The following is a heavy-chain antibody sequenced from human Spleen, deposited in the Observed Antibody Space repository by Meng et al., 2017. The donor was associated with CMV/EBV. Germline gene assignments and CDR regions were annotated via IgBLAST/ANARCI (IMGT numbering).Heavy chain of an antibody. CDR2: INHSGTT. CDR1: GRSFSGFY. J-gene: IGHJ4*02. Sequence: SETLSLTCAVSGRSFSGFYWSWIRQPPGKGLEWIGEINHSGTTNYNPSLKSRVTISVDTSKNQFSLKVRSVTAADTAVYSCARLACSTSTCQYYFDYWGLGTLVTVSS. CDR3: ARLACSTSTCQYYFDY. D-gene: IGHD2-2*01. V-gene: IGHV4-34*01.